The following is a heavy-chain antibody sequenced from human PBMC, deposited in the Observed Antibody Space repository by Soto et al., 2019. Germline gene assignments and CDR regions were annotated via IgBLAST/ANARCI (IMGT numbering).Heavy chain of an antibody. Sequence: VQLLESGGGLVQPGGSLRLSCAASGFTFSSYAMSWVRQAPGMGLEWVANIGDRGHYTHYADSVKGRFTISRDNSKDTLYLQINSLKAEDTAVYYCAKGEGASWYNYWGQGTLVTVSS. D-gene: IGHD6-13*01. CDR2: IGDRGHYT. CDR1: GFTFSSYA. J-gene: IGHJ4*02. CDR3: AKGEGASWYNY. V-gene: IGHV3-23*01.